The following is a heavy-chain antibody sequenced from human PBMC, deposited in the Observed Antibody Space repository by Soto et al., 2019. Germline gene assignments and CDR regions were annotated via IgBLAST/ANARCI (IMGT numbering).Heavy chain of an antibody. V-gene: IGHV4-4*02. CDR1: GGSISSSNW. D-gene: IGHD2-2*01. CDR2: IYHSGST. CDR3: ARDEHYCSSTSCYFYYDY. J-gene: IGHJ4*02. Sequence: QVQLQESGPGLVKPSGTLSLTCAVSGGSISSSNWWSWVRQPPGKGLEWIGEIYHSGSTNYNPSLTSRVTISVDKSKNQFSLKLSSVTAADTAVYYCARDEHYCSSTSCYFYYDYWGQGTLVTVSS.